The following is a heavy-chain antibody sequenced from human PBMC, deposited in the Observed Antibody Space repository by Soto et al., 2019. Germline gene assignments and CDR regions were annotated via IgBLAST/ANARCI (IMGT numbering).Heavy chain of an antibody. D-gene: IGHD5-18*01. CDR2: IDPSDSYI. CDR3: ARSKDTAMVRNYYFGMDV. J-gene: IGHJ6*02. Sequence: VESLKISCKSSGYSFTSYWITWVRQMPGKGLEWMGRIDPSDSYIDYSPSFQGHVTISIDKSISTAYLKWSSLKASDTATYYCARSKDTAMVRNYYFGMDVWGQGTTVTVSS. CDR1: GYSFTSYW. V-gene: IGHV5-10-1*01.